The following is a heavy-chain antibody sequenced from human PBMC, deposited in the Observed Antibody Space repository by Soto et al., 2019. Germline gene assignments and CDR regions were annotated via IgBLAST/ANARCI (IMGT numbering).Heavy chain of an antibody. CDR1: GFTFSSYW. CDR2: IKQDGSEK. D-gene: IGHD3-22*01. V-gene: IGHV3-7*03. CDR3: ATYYYDSSGPLDY. J-gene: IGHJ4*02. Sequence: EVQLVESGGGLVQPGGSLRLSCAASGFTFSSYWMSWVRQAPGKGLEWVANIKQDGSEKYYVDSVKGRFTISRDNAKNSLYLQMNSLRAEDTAVYYCATYYYDSSGPLDYWGQGTLVTVSS.